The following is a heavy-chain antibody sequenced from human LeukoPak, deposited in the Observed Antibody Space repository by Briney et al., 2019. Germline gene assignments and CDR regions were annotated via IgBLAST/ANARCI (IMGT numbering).Heavy chain of an antibody. V-gene: IGHV1-69*05. CDR3: ARASITGTRVDY. CDR1: GGTFSSNA. J-gene: IGHJ4*02. Sequence: ASVKVSCKXSGGTFSSNAISWVRQAPRQGLEWMGRIIPIFGTANYAQKFQGRVTITTDESTSTAYMELSSLRSEDTAVYYCARASITGTRVDYWGQGTLVTVSS. CDR2: IIPIFGTA. D-gene: IGHD1-20*01.